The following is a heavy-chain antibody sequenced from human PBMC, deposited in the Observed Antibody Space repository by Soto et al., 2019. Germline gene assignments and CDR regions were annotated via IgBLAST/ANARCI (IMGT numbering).Heavy chain of an antibody. V-gene: IGHV3-7*05. D-gene: IGHD3-10*01. Sequence: GGSLRLSCAASGFTFSSYWMSWVRQAPGKGLEWVANIKQDGSEKYYVDSVKGRFTISRDNSKNTLYLQMNSLRAEDTAVYYCAKGQAATKLLWWGFGYYYYGMDVWGQGTTVTVSS. CDR2: IKQDGSEK. CDR1: GFTFSSYW. J-gene: IGHJ6*02. CDR3: AKGQAATKLLWWGFGYYYYGMDV.